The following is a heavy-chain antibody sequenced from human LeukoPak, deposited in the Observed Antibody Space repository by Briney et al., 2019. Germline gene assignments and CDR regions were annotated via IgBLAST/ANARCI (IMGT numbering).Heavy chain of an antibody. V-gene: IGHV4-39*07. J-gene: IGHJ2*01. D-gene: IGHD3-10*01. CDR1: GGSISSSSYY. CDR2: IYYSGST. CDR3: ARLGSPWDWYFDL. Sequence: SETLSLTCTVSGGSISSSSYYWGWIRQPPGKGLEWIGSIYYSGSTYYNPSLKSRVTISVDTSKNQFSLKLSSVTAADTAVYYCARLGSPWDWYFDLWGRGTLVTVSS.